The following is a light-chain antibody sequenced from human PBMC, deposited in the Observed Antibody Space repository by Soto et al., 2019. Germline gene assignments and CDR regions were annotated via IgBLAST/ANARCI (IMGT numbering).Light chain of an antibody. V-gene: IGKV3D-15*02. Sequence: EVVMTQSPATLSVSPGERATLFCWASQIINDNVAWYQQKPGQAPRLLMYGATTRATDIPARFSGGGSGTDFTLTIRSLEPEDFALYFCQQYGTSPITFGQGTRLEI. CDR2: GAT. CDR3: QQYGTSPIT. J-gene: IGKJ5*01. CDR1: QIINDN.